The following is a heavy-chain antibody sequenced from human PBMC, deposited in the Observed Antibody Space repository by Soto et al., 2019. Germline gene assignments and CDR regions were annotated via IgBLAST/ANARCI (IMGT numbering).Heavy chain of an antibody. CDR3: AKDFWSGYYSEYFQH. J-gene: IGHJ1*01. D-gene: IGHD3-3*01. V-gene: IGHV3-23*04. Sequence: EVELVESGGGLVQPGGSLRLSCAASGFTFSSYDMHWVRQATGKGLEWVSAISGSGGSTYYADSVKGRFTISRDNSKNTLYLQMNSLRAEDTAVYYCAKDFWSGYYSEYFQHWGQGTLVTVSS. CDR1: GFTFSSYD. CDR2: ISGSGGST.